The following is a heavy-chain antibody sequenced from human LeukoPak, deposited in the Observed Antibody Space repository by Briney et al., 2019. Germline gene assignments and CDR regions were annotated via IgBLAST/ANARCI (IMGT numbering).Heavy chain of an antibody. J-gene: IGHJ3*02. V-gene: IGHV3-23*01. D-gene: IGHD2-15*01. CDR3: AKVRRNCSGGSCYSISSAFDI. CDR1: GFTFSSYA. CDR2: IIGSGGST. Sequence: GPLRLSCAASGFTFSSYAMNWVRRAPGKGLEWVSAIIGSGGSTYYADSVKGRFTISRDNSKNTLYMQMNSLRAEDTAVYYCAKVRRNCSGGSCYSISSAFDIWGQGTMVTVSS.